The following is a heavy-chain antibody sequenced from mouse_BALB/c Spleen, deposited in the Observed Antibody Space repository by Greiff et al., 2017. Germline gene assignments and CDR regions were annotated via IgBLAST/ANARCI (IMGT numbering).Heavy chain of an antibody. CDR1: GYSITSGYY. D-gene: IGHD2-3*01. Sequence: EVQLQQSGPGLVKPSQSLSLTCSVTGYSITSGYYWNWIRQFPGNKLEWMGYISYDGSNNYNPSLKNRISITRDTSKNQFFLKLNSVTTEDTATYYCARRIYDGYYYFDYWGQGTTLTVSS. V-gene: IGHV3-6*02. CDR3: ARRIYDGYYYFDY. CDR2: ISYDGSN. J-gene: IGHJ2*01.